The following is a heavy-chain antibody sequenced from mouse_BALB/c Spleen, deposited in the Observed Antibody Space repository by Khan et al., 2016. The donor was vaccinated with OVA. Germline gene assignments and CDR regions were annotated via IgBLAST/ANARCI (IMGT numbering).Heavy chain of an antibody. CDR2: VSTGGSYT. CDR1: GFTFSTYG. D-gene: IGHD1-1*01. J-gene: IGHJ3*01. V-gene: IGHV5-6*02. Sequence: EVKLVESGGDLVKPGGSLKLSCAASGFTFSTYGMSWVRQAPDKRLEWVATVSTGGSYTYYPDSVKGRFTLSRENAKKTLYLQMSGLRSEDTAMFYCTRLAYYYDSEGFAYWGQGTLVTVSA. CDR3: TRLAYYYDSEGFAY.